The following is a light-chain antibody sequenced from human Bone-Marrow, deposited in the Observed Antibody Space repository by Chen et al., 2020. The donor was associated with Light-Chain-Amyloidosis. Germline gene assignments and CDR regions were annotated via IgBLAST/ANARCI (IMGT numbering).Light chain of an antibody. CDR1: QSISSY. CDR3: QQSYSIPRT. Sequence: DIQMTQSPSSLSASVGDRVTITCRASQSISSYLNWYQQKPGKAPKLLIYAASSLQSGVPSRLSGSGSGTDFTLTISSLQPEDFATYYCQQSYSIPRTVGQGTKVEIK. CDR2: AAS. J-gene: IGKJ1*01. V-gene: IGKV1-39*01.